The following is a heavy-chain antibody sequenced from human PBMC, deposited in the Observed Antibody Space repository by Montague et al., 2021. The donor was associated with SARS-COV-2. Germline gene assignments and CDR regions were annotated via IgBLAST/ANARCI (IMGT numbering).Heavy chain of an antibody. D-gene: IGHD6-13*01. V-gene: IGHV4-39*07. J-gene: IGHJ6*02. CDR1: GGSISTSSYY. CDR3: ARVGRQQLVRLSGMDV. CDR2: IYYSGST. Sequence: SETLSLTCTVSGGSISTSSYYWGWMRQPPGKGLEWIGSIYYSGSTYYKPSLKSRVTISVDTSKNQFYLKLSSVTAADTAVYYCARVGRQQLVRLSGMDVWGQGTTVTVSS.